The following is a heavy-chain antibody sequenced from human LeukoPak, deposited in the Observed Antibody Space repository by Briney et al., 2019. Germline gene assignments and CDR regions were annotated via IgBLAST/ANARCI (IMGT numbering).Heavy chain of an antibody. CDR2: IHYDGIVK. J-gene: IGHJ4*02. CDR3: AKDDGWLQLGGIDY. CDR1: GFNFSAYG. Sequence: GGSLRLSCAASGFNFSAYGMHWVRQAPGKGLEWVTFIHYDGIVKYHADCVKGRFTISRDNSKNTLYLQMNSLRAEDTAVYYCAKDDGWLQLGGIDYWGQGTLVTVSS. V-gene: IGHV3-30*02. D-gene: IGHD5-24*01.